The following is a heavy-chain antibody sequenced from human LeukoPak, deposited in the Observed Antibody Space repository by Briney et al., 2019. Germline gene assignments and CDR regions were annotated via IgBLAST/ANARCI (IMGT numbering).Heavy chain of an antibody. Sequence: PSETLSLTCTVSGGSVNNYYWTWIRQPPGTGLEWIGYVYNSGNTNYNPSLRSRVTISIDASKNQFSLKLNSVTAADTAVYFCARRNVLTEGEAFDFWGQGTLVTVSS. J-gene: IGHJ3*01. V-gene: IGHV4-59*08. D-gene: IGHD3-16*01. CDR1: GGSVNNYY. CDR2: VYNSGNT. CDR3: ARRNVLTEGEAFDF.